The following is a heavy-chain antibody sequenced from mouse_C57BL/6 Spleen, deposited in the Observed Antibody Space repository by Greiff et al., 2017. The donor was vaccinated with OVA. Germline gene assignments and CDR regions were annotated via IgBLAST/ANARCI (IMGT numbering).Heavy chain of an antibody. CDR3: ARSSMTTYYFDY. D-gene: IGHD2-4*01. CDR2: IYPGDGDT. J-gene: IGHJ2*01. V-gene: IGHV1-82*01. Sequence: VQLQQSGPELVKPGASVKISCKASGYAFSSSWMNWVKQRPGKGLEWIGRIYPGDGDTNYNGKLKGKATLTADKSSSTAYMQLSSLTSEDSAVYFCARSSMTTYYFDYWGQGTTLTVSS. CDR1: GYAFSSSW.